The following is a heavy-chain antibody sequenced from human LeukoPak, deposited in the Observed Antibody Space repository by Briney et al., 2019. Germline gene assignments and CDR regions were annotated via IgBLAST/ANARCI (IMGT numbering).Heavy chain of an antibody. J-gene: IGHJ6*04. CDR2: ISSSGSTI. V-gene: IGHV3-48*03. D-gene: IGHD2-15*01. Sequence: GGSLRLSCAASGFTFSSYEMNWVRQAPGKGLEWVSYISSSGSTIYYADSVKGRFTISRDNAKNSLYLQMNSLRAEDTAVYYCARLGYCSAGNCFYSMDVWGKGTTVTVSS. CDR3: ARLGYCSAGNCFYSMDV. CDR1: GFTFSSYE.